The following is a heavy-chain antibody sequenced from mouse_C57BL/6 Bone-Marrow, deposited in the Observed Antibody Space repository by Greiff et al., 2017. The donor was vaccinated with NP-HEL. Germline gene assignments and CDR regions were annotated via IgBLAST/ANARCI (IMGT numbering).Heavy chain of an antibody. CDR1: GYTFTSYW. Sequence: QVQLQQHGAELVKPGASVKLSCKASGYTFTSYWMHWVKQRPGQGLEWIGMIHPNSGSTNYNEKFKSKATLTVDKSSSTAYMQLSSLTSEDSAVYYCARRDDYGKLPSDYWGQGTTLTVSS. J-gene: IGHJ2*01. V-gene: IGHV1-64*01. D-gene: IGHD2-4*01. CDR2: IHPNSGST. CDR3: ARRDDYGKLPSDY.